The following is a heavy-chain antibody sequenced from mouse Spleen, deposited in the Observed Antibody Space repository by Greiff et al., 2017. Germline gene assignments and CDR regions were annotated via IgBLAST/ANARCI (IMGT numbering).Heavy chain of an antibody. Sequence: VQLQQSGAELVRPGASVKLSCTASGFNIKDDYMHWVKQRPEQGLEWIGWIDPENGDTEYASKFQGKATITADTSSNTAYLQLSSLTSEDTAVYYCTTLTAQATNYFDYWGQGTPLTVSP. J-gene: IGHJ2*01. V-gene: IGHV14-4*01. CDR1: GFNIKDDY. CDR3: TTLTAQATNYFDY. D-gene: IGHD3-2*02. CDR2: IDPENGDT.